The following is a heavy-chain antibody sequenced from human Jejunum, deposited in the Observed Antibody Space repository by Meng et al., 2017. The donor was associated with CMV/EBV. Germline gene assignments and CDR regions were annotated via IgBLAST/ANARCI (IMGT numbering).Heavy chain of an antibody. J-gene: IGHJ4*02. D-gene: IGHD1-26*01. V-gene: IGHV3-21*01. CDR1: GFTFNPYP. CDR2: ITSGNGYI. CDR3: ATDYRRGAGPN. Sequence: SCAASGFTFNPYPLSWVLPAPGKGLEWVSSITSGNGYIFSADSVKGRFPISRDNAKKSLYLQMSSLRAADTAVYYCATDYRRGAGPNWGQGTLVTVSS.